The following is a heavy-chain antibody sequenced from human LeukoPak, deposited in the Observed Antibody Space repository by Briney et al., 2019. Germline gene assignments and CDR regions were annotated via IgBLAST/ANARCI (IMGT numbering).Heavy chain of an antibody. CDR3: ATDRYGSGISYYGMDV. D-gene: IGHD3-10*01. J-gene: IGHJ6*02. Sequence: ASVKVSCKVSGYTLTELFMHWVRQAPGKGLEWMGGFDPEDGETIYAQKFQGRVTMTEDTSTDTAYMELSSLRSEDTAVYYCATDRYGSGISYYGMDVWGQGTTVTVSS. CDR2: FDPEDGET. V-gene: IGHV1-24*01. CDR1: GYTLTELF.